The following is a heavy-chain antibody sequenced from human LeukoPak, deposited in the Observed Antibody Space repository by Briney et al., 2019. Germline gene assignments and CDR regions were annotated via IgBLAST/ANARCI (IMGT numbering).Heavy chain of an antibody. CDR1: GFTFSRYA. J-gene: IGHJ4*02. CDR2: ISSNGGST. V-gene: IGHV3-64D*06. CDR3: VKDGSGSYYTYYFDY. Sequence: GGSLRLSCSASGFTFSRYAMHWVRQAPGKGLEYVSAISSNGGSTYYADSVKGRFTISRDNSKSTLYLQMSSLRAGDTAVYYCVKDGSGSYYTYYFDYWGQGTLVTVSS. D-gene: IGHD3-10*01.